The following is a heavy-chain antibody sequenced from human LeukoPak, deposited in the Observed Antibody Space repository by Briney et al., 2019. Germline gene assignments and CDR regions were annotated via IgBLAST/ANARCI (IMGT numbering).Heavy chain of an antibody. D-gene: IGHD2-15*01. V-gene: IGHV4-31*03. CDR3: ARGAAYNWFDP. CDR2: IYYSGST. J-gene: IGHJ5*02. CDR1: GGSISSGGYY. Sequence: SETLSLTCTVSGGSISSGGYYWSWIRQHPGKGLEWIGYIYYSGSTYYNSSLKSRVTISVDTSKNQFSLKLSSVTAADTAVYYCARGAAYNWFDPWGQGTLVTVSS.